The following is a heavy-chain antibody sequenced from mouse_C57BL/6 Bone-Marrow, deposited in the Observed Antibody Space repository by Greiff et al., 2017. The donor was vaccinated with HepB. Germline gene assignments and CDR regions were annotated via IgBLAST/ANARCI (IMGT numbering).Heavy chain of an antibody. CDR3: AMGYYGSTKTGGY. Sequence: VQLQQPGAELVKPGASVKVSCKASGYTFTSYWMHWVKQRPGQGLEWIGRIHPSDSDTNYNQKFKGKATLTVDKSSSTAYMQLSSLTSEDSAVYYCAMGYYGSTKTGGYWGQGTTLTVSS. V-gene: IGHV1-74*01. J-gene: IGHJ2*01. CDR2: IHPSDSDT. CDR1: GYTFTSYW. D-gene: IGHD1-1*01.